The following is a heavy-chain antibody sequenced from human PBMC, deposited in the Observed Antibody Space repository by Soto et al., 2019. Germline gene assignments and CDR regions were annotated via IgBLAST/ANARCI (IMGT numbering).Heavy chain of an antibody. CDR2: ISSSSSYT. J-gene: IGHJ4*02. Sequence: GGSLRLSCAASGFTFSDYYMSWIRQAPGKGLEWVSYISSSSSYTNYADSVKGRFTISRDNAKNSLYLQMNSLRAEDTAVYYCARAASHSSSWGLDYWGQGTLVTVSS. CDR1: GFTFSDYY. CDR3: ARAASHSSSWGLDY. D-gene: IGHD6-13*01. V-gene: IGHV3-11*06.